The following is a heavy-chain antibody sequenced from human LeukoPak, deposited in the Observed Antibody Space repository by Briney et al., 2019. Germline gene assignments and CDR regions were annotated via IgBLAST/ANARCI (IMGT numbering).Heavy chain of an antibody. V-gene: IGHV1-2*02. Sequence: ASVKVSCKASGYACTGYYMHWVRQAPGQGLGGMGWSNPNSGGTNYSQKFQGRGTMTTVQAISTAYMQLSRLRSADTAVYYCARDTLFMVRGVINDYWGQGTLVTVSS. CDR2: SNPNSGGT. CDR1: GYACTGYY. CDR3: ARDTLFMVRGVINDY. J-gene: IGHJ4*02. D-gene: IGHD3-10*01.